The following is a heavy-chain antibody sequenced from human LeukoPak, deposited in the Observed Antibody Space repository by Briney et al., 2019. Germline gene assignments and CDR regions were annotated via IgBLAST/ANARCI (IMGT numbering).Heavy chain of an antibody. CDR1: GFTFDDYA. D-gene: IGHD2-2*01. CDR2: ISWNSGSI. Sequence: GGSLRLSCAASGFTFDDYAMHWVRQAPGKGLEWVSGISWNSGSIGYADSVKGRFTISRDNSKNTLYLQMNSLRAEDTAVYYCAKVPSQGYCSSTSCYRFYGMDVWGQGTTVTVSS. V-gene: IGHV3-9*01. J-gene: IGHJ6*02. CDR3: AKVPSQGYCSSTSCYRFYGMDV.